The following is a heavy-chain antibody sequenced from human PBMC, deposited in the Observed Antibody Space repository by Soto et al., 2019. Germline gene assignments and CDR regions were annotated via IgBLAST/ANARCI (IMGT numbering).Heavy chain of an antibody. CDR3: AKDDPGDFYSYYGLDV. Sequence: GGSLRLSCAVSGFTISSYTMTWVRQASGKGLEWVSAITGSGTNTYYADSVKGRFTISTDKSTNTLYLQMSSLRAEDTAIYYCAKDDPGDFYSYYGLDVWGQGTTVTVSS. J-gene: IGHJ6*02. V-gene: IGHV3-23*01. CDR2: ITGSGTNT. CDR1: GFTISSYT. D-gene: IGHD2-21*02.